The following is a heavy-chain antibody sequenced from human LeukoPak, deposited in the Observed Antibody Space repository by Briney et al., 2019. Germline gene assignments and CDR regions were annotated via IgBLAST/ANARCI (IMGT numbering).Heavy chain of an antibody. V-gene: IGHV4-59*08. CDR2: IYYSGST. CDR1: GGSISSYY. D-gene: IGHD3-9*01. CDR3: ARSGLRYFDWLSFDY. Sequence: SETLSLTCTVFGGSISSYYWRWIRQPPGKGLEWIGYIYYSGSTNYNPSLKSRVTISVDTSKNQFSLKLSSVTAADTAVYYCARSGLRYFDWLSFDYWGQGTLVTVSS. J-gene: IGHJ4*02.